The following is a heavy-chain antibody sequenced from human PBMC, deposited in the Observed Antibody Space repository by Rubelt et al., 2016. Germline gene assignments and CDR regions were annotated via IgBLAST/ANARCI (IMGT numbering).Heavy chain of an antibody. J-gene: IGHJ4*02. D-gene: IGHD6-13*01. CDR1: GGSFSGYY. Sequence: QVQLQQWGAGLLKPSETLSLTCAVYGGSFSGYYWSWIRQPPGKGLEWIGEINHSGSTNYNPSLKSRVTISVDTSKNQFSRKLSSVTAADTAGYYCARGTGIAAALKFDYWGQGTLVTVSS. CDR2: INHSGST. V-gene: IGHV4-34*01. CDR3: ARGTGIAAALKFDY.